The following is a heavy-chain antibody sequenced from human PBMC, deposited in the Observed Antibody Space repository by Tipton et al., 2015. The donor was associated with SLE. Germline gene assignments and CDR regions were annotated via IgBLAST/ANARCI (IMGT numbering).Heavy chain of an antibody. CDR1: GDSFIGHY. Sequence: TLSLTCAVYGDSFIGHYWTWIRQSPGKGLEWIGEINNIGSSNYNPTLKSRVTISIDKSKNQFSLQLTSVTPEDTAVYCCARGFLYDGFQVWGQGTLVTVSS. D-gene: IGHD2-2*02. CDR3: ARGFLYDGFQV. CDR2: INNIGSS. J-gene: IGHJ1*01. V-gene: IGHV4-34*01.